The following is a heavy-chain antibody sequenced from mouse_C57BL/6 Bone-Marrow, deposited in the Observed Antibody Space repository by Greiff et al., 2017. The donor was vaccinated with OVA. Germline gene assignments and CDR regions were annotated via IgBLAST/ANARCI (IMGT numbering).Heavy chain of an antibody. CDR2: ISYDGSN. CDR3: ARDTFITTVVAHWYFDV. V-gene: IGHV3-6*01. Sequence: VQLQQSGPGLVKPSQSLSLTCSVTGYSITSGYYWNWIRQFPGNKLEWMGYISYDGSNNYNPSLKNRISITRETSKNQFFLKLNSVTTEDTATYYCARDTFITTVVAHWYFDVCGTGTTVTVSS. CDR1: GYSITSGYY. D-gene: IGHD1-1*01. J-gene: IGHJ1*03.